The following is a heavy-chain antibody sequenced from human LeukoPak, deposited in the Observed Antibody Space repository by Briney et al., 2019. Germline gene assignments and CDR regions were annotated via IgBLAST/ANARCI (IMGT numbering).Heavy chain of an antibody. CDR3: ARNGGNSDFDY. D-gene: IGHD4-23*01. CDR1: GFTFSSYA. J-gene: IGHJ4*02. Sequence: GGSLRLSCAASGFTFSSYAMSWVRQAPGKGLEWVSFISSSGTYIYYADSMRGRFTISRDNAKNSLYLQMNSLRAEDTALYYCARNGGNSDFDYWGQGTLVTVS. V-gene: IGHV3-21*01. CDR2: ISSSGTYI.